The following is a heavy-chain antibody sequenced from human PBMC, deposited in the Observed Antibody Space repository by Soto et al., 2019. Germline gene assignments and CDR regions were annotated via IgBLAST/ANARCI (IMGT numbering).Heavy chain of an antibody. V-gene: IGHV3-23*01. CDR3: AKTPPVQSYYFDY. J-gene: IGHJ4*02. CDR2: ISGSGCST. CDR1: GFTFSSYA. Sequence: EVQLLESGGGLVQPGGSLRLSCAASGFTFSSYAMSWVRQAPGKGLEWVSAISGSGCSTYYADSVKGRFTISRDNSKNTLYLQMHSLRAEDTAVYYCAKTPPVQSYYFDYLGQGTLVTVSS. D-gene: IGHD6-19*01.